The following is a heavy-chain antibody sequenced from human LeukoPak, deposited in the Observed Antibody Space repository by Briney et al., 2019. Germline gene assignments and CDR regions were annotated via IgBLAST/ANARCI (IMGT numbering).Heavy chain of an antibody. CDR2: ISGSGGST. CDR1: GFTFSSYA. J-gene: IGHJ5*02. CDR3: AKDPRLTYYYDSSGYLSWFDP. V-gene: IGHV3-23*01. D-gene: IGHD3-22*01. Sequence: GGSLRLPCAASGFTFSSYAMSWVRQAPGKGLEWVSAISGSGGSTYYADSVKGRFTISRDNSKNTLYLQMNSLRAEDTAVYYCAKDPRLTYYYDSSGYLSWFDPWGQGTLVTVSS.